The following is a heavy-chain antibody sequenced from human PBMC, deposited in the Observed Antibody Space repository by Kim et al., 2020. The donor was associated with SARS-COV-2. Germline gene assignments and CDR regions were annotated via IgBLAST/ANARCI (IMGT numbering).Heavy chain of an antibody. J-gene: IGHJ6*02. Sequence: SETLSLTCALYGGSFSEYYWSWIRQSPGKGLEWIAEINRGGRTNYNPSLKSRVTMSIDTPNNQFSLRLSSVTAADRAVYYCAKRYGGMDVWGQGTTVTVSS. CDR2: INRGGRT. V-gene: IGHV4-34*01. CDR3: AKRYGGMDV. D-gene: IGHD4-17*01. CDR1: GGSFSEYY.